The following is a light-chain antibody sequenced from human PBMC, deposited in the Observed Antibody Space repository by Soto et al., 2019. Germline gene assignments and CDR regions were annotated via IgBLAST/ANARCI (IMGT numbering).Light chain of an antibody. CDR3: CSYAGSYTFAYV. CDR1: SSDVGGYNY. V-gene: IGLV2-11*01. J-gene: IGLJ1*01. Sequence: SALSQPRSVSGSPGQSVTISCTGTSSDVGGYNYVSWYQQHPGKAPKLMIYDVSKRPSGVPDRFSGSKSGNTASLTISGLQAEDEADYYCCSYAGSYTFAYVFGTGTKVTLL. CDR2: DVS.